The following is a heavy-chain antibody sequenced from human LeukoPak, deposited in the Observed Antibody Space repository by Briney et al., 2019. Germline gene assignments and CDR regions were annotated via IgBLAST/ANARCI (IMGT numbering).Heavy chain of an antibody. Sequence: SSETLSLTCAVYGGSFSGYYWSWIRQPPGKGLEWIGEINHSGSTNYNPSLKSRVTISVGTSKNQFSLKLSSVTAADTAVYYCARDLHYDILTGTYYGMDVWSKGTTVTVSS. J-gene: IGHJ6*04. D-gene: IGHD3-9*01. CDR3: ARDLHYDILTGTYYGMDV. CDR2: INHSGST. CDR1: GGSFSGYY. V-gene: IGHV4-34*01.